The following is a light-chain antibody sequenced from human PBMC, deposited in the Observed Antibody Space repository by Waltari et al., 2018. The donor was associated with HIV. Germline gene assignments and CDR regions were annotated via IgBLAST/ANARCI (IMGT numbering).Light chain of an antibody. J-gene: IGLJ2*01. CDR3: GTWDRSMDGGV. CDR1: SSNIGNDF. V-gene: IGLV1-51*01. Sequence: QSVLTKPPSVSAAPGQKVAISCSVSSSNIGNDFVSWYQHVPGSAPKLLIYDNDKRPSGIPDRFSGSKSGTSATLDITGLQTGDGADYYCGTWDRSMDGGVFGGGTKLTVL. CDR2: DND.